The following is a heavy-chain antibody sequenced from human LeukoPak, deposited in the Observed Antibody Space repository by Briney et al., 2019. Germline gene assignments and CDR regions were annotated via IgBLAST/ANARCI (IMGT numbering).Heavy chain of an antibody. D-gene: IGHD2-15*01. CDR2: IYYSGST. Sequence: SETLSLTCAVYGGSFSGYYWSWIRQPPGKGLEWIGYIYYSGSTNYNPSLKSRVTISVDTSKNQFSLKLSSVTAADTAVYYCARASFFAATAQYDYWGQGTLVTVSS. J-gene: IGHJ4*02. V-gene: IGHV4-59*01. CDR1: GGSFSGYY. CDR3: ARASFFAATAQYDY.